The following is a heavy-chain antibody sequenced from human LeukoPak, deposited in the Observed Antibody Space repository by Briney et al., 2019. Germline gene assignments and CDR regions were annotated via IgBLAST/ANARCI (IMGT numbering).Heavy chain of an antibody. J-gene: IGHJ4*02. D-gene: IGHD3-10*01. CDR1: GFTFSSYE. CDR2: ISGSGGST. V-gene: IGHV3-23*01. Sequence: GGSLRLSCAASGFTFSSYEMNWVRQAPGKGLEWVSTISGSGGSTYYADSVKGRFTISRDNSKNTLYLQMNSLRAEDTAVYYCAKDAYYYGSGIYYGYWGQGTLVTVSS. CDR3: AKDAYYYGSGIYYGY.